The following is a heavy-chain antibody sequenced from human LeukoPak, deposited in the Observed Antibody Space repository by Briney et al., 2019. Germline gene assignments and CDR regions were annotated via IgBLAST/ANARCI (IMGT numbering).Heavy chain of an antibody. V-gene: IGHV4-39*07. CDR2: IYYSGST. J-gene: IGHJ4*02. Sequence: SETLSLTCTVSGGSISSSSHYWGWIRQPPGKGLEWIGSIYYSGSTYYNPSLKSRVTISVDTSKNQFSLKLSSVTAADTAVYYCARDDYLDYWGQGTLVTVSS. CDR3: ARDDYLDY. CDR1: GGSISSSSHY.